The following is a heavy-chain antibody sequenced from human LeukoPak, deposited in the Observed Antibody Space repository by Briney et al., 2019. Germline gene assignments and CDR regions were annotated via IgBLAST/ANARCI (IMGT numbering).Heavy chain of an antibody. CDR3: ARGSYSSTWYFFDY. V-gene: IGHV4-61*01. Sequence: SETLSLTCTVSVGSVTSGSYYWSWIRQPPGMGLEWIGYIYYTVTTNYNPSLKSRDTISLDTSKNQCSLKLSSVTAAETAVYSRARGSYSSTWYFFDYWGQGTLVTVSS. D-gene: IGHD6-6*01. J-gene: IGHJ4*02. CDR1: VGSVTSGSYY. CDR2: IYYTVTT.